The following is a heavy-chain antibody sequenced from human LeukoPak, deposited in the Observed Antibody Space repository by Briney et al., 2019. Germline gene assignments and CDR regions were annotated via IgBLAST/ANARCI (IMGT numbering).Heavy chain of an antibody. J-gene: IGHJ6*03. D-gene: IGHD4-17*01. V-gene: IGHV3-73*01. CDR2: IRSKANSYAT. Sequence: GGSLKLSCAASGFTFSGSGMHWVRQASGKGLEWVGRIRSKANSYATEYAASVKGRFTIPRDDSKNTAYLQMNSLKTGDTAVYYCTGNSYGDYYYYYYMDVWGKGTTVTVSS. CDR1: GFTFSGSG. CDR3: TGNSYGDYYYYYYMDV.